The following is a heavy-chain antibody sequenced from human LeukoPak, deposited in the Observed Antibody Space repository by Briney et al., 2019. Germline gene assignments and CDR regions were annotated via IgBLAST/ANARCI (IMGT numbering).Heavy chain of an antibody. CDR1: GFTFSSYW. J-gene: IGHJ4*02. V-gene: IGHV3-74*01. Sequence: GGSLRLSCAASGFTFSSYWMHWVRQAPGKGLVWVSRINSDGSSTSYADSVKGRFTISRDNAKNTLYLQMNSLRAEDTAVYYCARDGDSGFLEWFREYYFDYWGQGTLVTVSS. CDR3: ARDGDSGFLEWFREYYFDY. D-gene: IGHD3-3*01. CDR2: INSDGSST.